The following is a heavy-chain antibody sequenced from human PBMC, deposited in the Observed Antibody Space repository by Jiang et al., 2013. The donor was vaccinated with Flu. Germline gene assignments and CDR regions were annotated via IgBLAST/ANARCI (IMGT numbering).Heavy chain of an antibody. V-gene: IGHV1-18*04. J-gene: IGHJ3*02. CDR3: ARAGSMGRLDI. Sequence: SVKVSCKASGFTFTSYGFSWVRQAPGQGLEWMGWVSAYNGDTNYVQKFHGRVTMTTDTSTTTAYMELRSLRSDDTAVYYCARAGSMGRLDIWGQGTVVTVSS. CDR2: VSAYNGDT. D-gene: IGHD2/OR15-2a*01. CDR1: GFTFTSYG.